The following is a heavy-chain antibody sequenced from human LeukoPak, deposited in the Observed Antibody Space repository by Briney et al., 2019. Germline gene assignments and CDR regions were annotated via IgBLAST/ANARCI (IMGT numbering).Heavy chain of an antibody. V-gene: IGHV3-23*01. CDR3: AKSLFTSAAGSGRASDI. Sequence: GGSLRLSCAVSGFIFKDFPMTWVRQAPGKGLEWLSGISAGGDLTFHADSLKGRFTISRDNYKNTLYLLMDSLRAEDTAVYYCAKSLFTSAAGSGRASDIWGQGTMVTVSS. J-gene: IGHJ3*02. CDR1: GFIFKDFP. D-gene: IGHD3-10*01. CDR2: ISAGGDLT.